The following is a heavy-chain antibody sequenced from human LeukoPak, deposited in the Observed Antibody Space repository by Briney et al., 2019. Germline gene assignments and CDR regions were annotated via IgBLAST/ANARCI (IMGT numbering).Heavy chain of an antibody. D-gene: IGHD6-19*01. Sequence: GASVKVSCKASGGTFISYAISWVRQAPGQGLEWMGGIIPIFGTANYAQKFQGRVTITADEFTSTAYMELSSLRSEDTAVYYCARLWGRITVPPDVWGQGTTVTVSS. CDR1: GGTFISYA. CDR3: ARLWGRITVPPDV. J-gene: IGHJ6*02. V-gene: IGHV1-69*13. CDR2: IIPIFGTA.